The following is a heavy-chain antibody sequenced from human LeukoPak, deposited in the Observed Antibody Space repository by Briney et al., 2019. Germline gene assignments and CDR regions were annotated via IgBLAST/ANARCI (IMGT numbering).Heavy chain of an antibody. CDR2: ISSSGSTM. CDR3: ARTRKDYYDNSGLFDS. Sequence: GGSLRLSCAASGFTFSGYYMSWIRQAPGKGLEWVSYISSSGSTMYYPDSVKGRFTISGDNAKNSLFLQMNSLRAEDTAVYFCARTRKDYYDNSGLFDSWGQGTLVTVSS. D-gene: IGHD3-22*01. CDR1: GFTFSGYY. V-gene: IGHV3-11*01. J-gene: IGHJ4*02.